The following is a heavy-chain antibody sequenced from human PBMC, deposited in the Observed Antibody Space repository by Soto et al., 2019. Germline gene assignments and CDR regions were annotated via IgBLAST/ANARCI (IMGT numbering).Heavy chain of an antibody. J-gene: IGHJ5*02. D-gene: IGHD6-19*01. CDR2: ISGSGGST. CDR3: AKEMIPGYSSGWYEGAFDP. V-gene: IGHV3-23*01. Sequence: GGSLRLSCAASGFTFSSYAMSWVRQAPGKGLEWVSAISGSGGSTYYADSVKGRFTISRDNSKNTLYLQMNSLRAEDTAVYYCAKEMIPGYSSGWYEGAFDPWGQGTLVTVSS. CDR1: GFTFSSYA.